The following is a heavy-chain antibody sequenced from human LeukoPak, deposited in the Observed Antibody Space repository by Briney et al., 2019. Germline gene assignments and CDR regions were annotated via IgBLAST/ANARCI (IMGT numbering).Heavy chain of an antibody. Sequence: PSETLSLTCTVSGGSISSYYWSWIRQPPGKGLEWIGYIYYSGNTDYNSSLKSRVTISIDTSNNHFSLKLTSVTAADTAVYYCAREYKDYDGDGYHLDPWGQGFLVTVSS. V-gene: IGHV4-59*12. CDR3: AREYKDYDGDGYHLDP. CDR2: IYYSGNT. CDR1: GGSISSYY. J-gene: IGHJ5*02. D-gene: IGHD5-24*01.